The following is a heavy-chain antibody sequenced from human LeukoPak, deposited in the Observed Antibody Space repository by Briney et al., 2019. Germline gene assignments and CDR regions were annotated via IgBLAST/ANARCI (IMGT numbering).Heavy chain of an antibody. CDR2: IKQDGSDK. CDR3: VRGGGDY. D-gene: IGHD1-26*01. Sequence: GESLRLSCVASGFTFSDYWMTWVRQAPGKGLEWVANIKQDGSDKKYVDSVKGRFTISRDNAKNSLYLQMDSLRDEDTAVYYCVRGGGDYWGQGTLVTVTS. CDR1: GFTFSDYW. V-gene: IGHV3-7*01. J-gene: IGHJ4*02.